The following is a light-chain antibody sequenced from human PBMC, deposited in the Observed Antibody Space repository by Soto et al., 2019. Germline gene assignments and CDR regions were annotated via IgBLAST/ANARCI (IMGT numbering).Light chain of an antibody. V-gene: IGKV3-15*01. J-gene: IGKJ2*01. CDR1: QSISSN. CDR3: QQYNNWPYT. CDR2: GAS. Sequence: EIVMTQSPATLSVSPGERATLSCRASQSISSNLAWYQQKPGQAPRLLIYGASSRATGLPARFSGSGSGREFTLTISSLQSEDFAVYYCQQYNNWPYTFGQGTKLEI.